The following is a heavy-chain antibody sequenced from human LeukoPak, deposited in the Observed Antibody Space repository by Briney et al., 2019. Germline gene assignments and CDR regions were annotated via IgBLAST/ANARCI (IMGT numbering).Heavy chain of an antibody. CDR2: IYYSGST. CDR3: ARGTFSDSSGYYPRAYNWFDP. V-gene: IGHV4-39*07. D-gene: IGHD3-22*01. Sequence: SETLSLTCTVSGGSISSSSYYWGWLRQPPGRGLEWLGRIYYSGSTYYNPSLNSRVTISVDTSKNKFSLKLSSVAAADTAVYYCARGTFSDSSGYYPRAYNWFDPWGQGTLVTVSS. J-gene: IGHJ5*02. CDR1: GGSISSSSYY.